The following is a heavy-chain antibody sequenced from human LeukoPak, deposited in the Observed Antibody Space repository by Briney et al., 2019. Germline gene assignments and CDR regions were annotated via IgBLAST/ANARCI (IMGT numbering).Heavy chain of an antibody. CDR2: IYHSGST. CDR1: GGSISSGGYS. Sequence: PSQTLSLTCAVSGGSISSGGYSWSWIRQRPGKGLEWIGYIYHSGSTYYNPSLKSRVTISVDRSKNQFSLKLSSVTAADTDVYYCARGLVGATWFDPWGQGTLVTVSS. D-gene: IGHD1-26*01. V-gene: IGHV4-30-2*01. CDR3: ARGLVGATWFDP. J-gene: IGHJ5*02.